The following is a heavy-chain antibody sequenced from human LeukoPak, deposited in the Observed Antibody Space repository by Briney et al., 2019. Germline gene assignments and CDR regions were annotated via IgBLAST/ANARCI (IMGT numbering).Heavy chain of an antibody. CDR1: GFTFDDYA. V-gene: IGHV3-9*01. Sequence: GGSLRLSCAASGFTFDDYAMHWVRQAPGKGLGWVSGISWNSGSIGYADSVKGRFTISRDNAKNSLYLQMNSLRAEDTALYYCAKFDVTARAYDAFDIWGQGTMVTVSS. J-gene: IGHJ3*02. CDR2: ISWNSGSI. D-gene: IGHD2-21*02. CDR3: AKFDVTARAYDAFDI.